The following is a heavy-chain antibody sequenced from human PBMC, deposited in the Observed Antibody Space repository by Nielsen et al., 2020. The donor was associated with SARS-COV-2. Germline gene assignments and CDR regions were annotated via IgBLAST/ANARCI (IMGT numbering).Heavy chain of an antibody. Sequence: GGSLRLSCAASGFTFSDAWMSWVRQAPGKGLVLVSRISSDDGNTTTYADSVKGRFTISRDNSKNILYLQMNNLRAEDTAVYYCVKDGAYYGVRGVVHFGYGGRGNLVTVSS. D-gene: IGHD3-10*01. CDR2: ISSDDGNTT. CDR1: GFTFSDAW. J-gene: IGHJ4*02. V-gene: IGHV3-74*03. CDR3: VKDGAYYGVRGVVHFGY.